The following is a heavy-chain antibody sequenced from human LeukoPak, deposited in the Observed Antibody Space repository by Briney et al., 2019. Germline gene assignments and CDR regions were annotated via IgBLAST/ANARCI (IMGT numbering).Heavy chain of an antibody. CDR3: ARRDSSSWYEDWYFDL. D-gene: IGHD6-13*01. CDR2: IYHSGNT. V-gene: IGHV4-38-2*01. Sequence: SETLSLTCAVSGHSLSSGYYWGWIRQPPGKGLEWIGSIYHSGNTYYNPSLQSRVTISVDRSKNHFSLKLSSVAAADTAVYYCARRDSSSWYEDWYFDLWGRGTLVTVSS. J-gene: IGHJ2*01. CDR1: GHSLSSGYY.